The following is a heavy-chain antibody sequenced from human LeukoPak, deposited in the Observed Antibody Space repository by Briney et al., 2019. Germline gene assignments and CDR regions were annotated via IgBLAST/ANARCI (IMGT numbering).Heavy chain of an antibody. V-gene: IGHV3-7*04. CDR1: GFIFSNYW. D-gene: IGHD3-16*01. CDR3: ARDMIILQS. CDR2: IKQDRSEK. J-gene: IGHJ5*02. Sequence: PGGSLRLSCSASGFIFSNYWMTWVRQAPGKGLEWVANIKQDRSEKYYVDSVKGRFTISRDNAKKSLYLQMNSLRAEDTAVYFCARDMIILQSWGQGTLVTVSS.